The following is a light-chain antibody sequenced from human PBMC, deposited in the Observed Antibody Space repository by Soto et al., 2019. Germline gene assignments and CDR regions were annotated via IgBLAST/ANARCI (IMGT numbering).Light chain of an antibody. V-gene: IGLV2-14*03. J-gene: IGLJ1*01. Sequence: VLTQPASVSGSPGQSITISCTGTSSDVGGYNYVSWYQQHPGKAPRLIIYEVTNRPSGVSNRFSGSKSDSTASLTIAGLQSEDEAEYYCSSFTNTSTRVFGTGTKVTVL. CDR3: SSFTNTSTRV. CDR1: SSDVGGYNY. CDR2: EVT.